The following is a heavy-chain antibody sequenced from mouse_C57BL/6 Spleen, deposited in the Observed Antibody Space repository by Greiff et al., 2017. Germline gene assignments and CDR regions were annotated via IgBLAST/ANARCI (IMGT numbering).Heavy chain of an antibody. CDR3: AREVLGAMDY. D-gene: IGHD2-14*01. CDR2: IDPSDSYT. Sequence: QVQLKESGAELVKPGASVKLSCKASGYTFTSYWMQWVKQRPGQGLEWIGEIDPSDSYTNYNQKFKGKATLTVDTSSSTAYMQLSSLTSEDSAVYYCAREVLGAMDYWGQGTSVTVSS. V-gene: IGHV1-50*01. CDR1: GYTFTSYW. J-gene: IGHJ4*01.